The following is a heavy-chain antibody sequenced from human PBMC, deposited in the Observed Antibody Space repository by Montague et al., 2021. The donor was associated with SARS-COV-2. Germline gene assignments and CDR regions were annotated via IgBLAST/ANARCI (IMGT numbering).Heavy chain of an antibody. CDR1: SGSINSSGYC. D-gene: IGHD4-17*01. CDR3: AMRCGALDAFGI. CDR2: SYYSRST. J-gene: IGHJ3*02. Sequence: SETLSLTCTVSSGSINSSGYCWSWRRQPTGKELDWIVCSYYSRSTYYNPSLQSRVTISVATSKNQFSLKLISVTAADTAVYYCAMRCGALDAFGIWGQGTMVIV. V-gene: IGHV4-39*01.